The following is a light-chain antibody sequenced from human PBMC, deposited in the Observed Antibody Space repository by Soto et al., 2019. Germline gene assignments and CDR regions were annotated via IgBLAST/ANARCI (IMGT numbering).Light chain of an antibody. V-gene: IGKV1-5*01. CDR1: QRIGTY. CDR3: QQYHGYSRT. Sequence: DIQMTQSPTSLSVSVVDRVTISCMASQRIGTYLAWYQQKPGKAPRLLISDVSSLESGVASRFSGSGSGTEFTLTISSMQPDDFATYYCQQYHGYSRTFGQGTKVDIK. J-gene: IGKJ1*01. CDR2: DVS.